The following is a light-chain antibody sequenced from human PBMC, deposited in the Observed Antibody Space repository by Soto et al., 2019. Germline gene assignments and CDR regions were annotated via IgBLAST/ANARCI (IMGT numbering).Light chain of an antibody. Sequence: DVQLTNSPASVAASVGSRFTITCRASQDISDWLAWYQQKPGEAPRLLIFAASNLHTEVPSRFSGSGYGTDFSLTINGLQPEDFATYYCQQAKSFPLTFGGGTQVDIK. CDR1: QDISDW. V-gene: IGKV1-12*01. J-gene: IGKJ4*01. CDR3: QQAKSFPLT. CDR2: AAS.